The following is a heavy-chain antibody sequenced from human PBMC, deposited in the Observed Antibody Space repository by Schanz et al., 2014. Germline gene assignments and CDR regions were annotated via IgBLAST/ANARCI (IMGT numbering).Heavy chain of an antibody. D-gene: IGHD3-16*01. Sequence: QVQLVQSGAEVRKPGSSVRVSCKASGGTFTSYAFSWVRQAPGQGLEWMGRIIPIVDITNYAQKFLVSVTITTDKSTRTSYMELKSLRSADASLYYCATIGVNDYWRFGLDLWGQGTTVTVSS. V-gene: IGHV1-69*04. CDR2: IIPIVDIT. J-gene: IGHJ6*02. CDR1: GGTFTSYA. CDR3: ATIGVNDYWRFGLDL.